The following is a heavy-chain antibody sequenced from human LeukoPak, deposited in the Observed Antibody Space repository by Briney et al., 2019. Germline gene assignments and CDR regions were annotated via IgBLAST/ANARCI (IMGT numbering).Heavy chain of an antibody. D-gene: IGHD2-15*01. J-gene: IGHJ4*02. CDR3: ARGSGCSGGSCYSGGFDY. CDR2: IYYSGST. Sequence: PSETLSLTCAVSGGSISSGGYSWSWIRQPPGKGLEWIGYIYYSGSTYYNPSLKSRVTISVDTSKNQFSLKLSSVTAADTAVYYCARGSGCSGGSCYSGGFDYWGQGTLVTVSS. CDR1: GGSISSGGYS. V-gene: IGHV4-30-4*07.